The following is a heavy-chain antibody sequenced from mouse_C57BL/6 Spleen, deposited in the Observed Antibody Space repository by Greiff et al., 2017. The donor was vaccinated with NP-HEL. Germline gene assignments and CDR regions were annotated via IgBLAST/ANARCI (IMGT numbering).Heavy chain of an antibody. Sequence: VQLQQSGASVKISCKASGYAFSSYWMNWVKQRPGKGLEWIGQIYPGDGDTNYNGKFKGKATLTADKSSSTAYMQLSSLTSEDSAVYFCARRSYYSNYDAMDYWGQGTSVTVSS. CDR1: GYAFSSYW. CDR3: ARRSYYSNYDAMDY. CDR2: IYPGDGDT. D-gene: IGHD2-5*01. J-gene: IGHJ4*01. V-gene: IGHV1-80*01.